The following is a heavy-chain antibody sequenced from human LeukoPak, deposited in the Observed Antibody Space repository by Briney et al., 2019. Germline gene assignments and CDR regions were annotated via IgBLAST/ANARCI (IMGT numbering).Heavy chain of an antibody. CDR2: INPSGGST. V-gene: IGHV1-46*01. D-gene: IGHD1-26*01. CDR3: AREMGSGSYYRGDSVDY. Sequence: ASVKVSCKASGYTFTGYYMHWVRQAPGQGLEWMGIINPSGGSTSYAQKFQGRVTMTRDTSTSTVYMELSSLRSEDTAVYYCAREMGSGSYYRGDSVDYWGQGTLVTVSS. J-gene: IGHJ4*02. CDR1: GYTFTGYY.